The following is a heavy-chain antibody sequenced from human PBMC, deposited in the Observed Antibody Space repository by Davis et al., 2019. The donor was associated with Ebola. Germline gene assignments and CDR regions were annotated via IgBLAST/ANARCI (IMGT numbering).Heavy chain of an antibody. Sequence: ASVKVSCKASGYTFTDYYVYWVRQAPGQGLEWMGWINPNTGGTNYAQKFQGRVTMTRDTSINTVYMELISLKSDDTAVYYCARAYCSSTNCPPGGYWGQGTLVTVSS. CDR3: ARAYCSSTNCPPGGY. J-gene: IGHJ4*02. CDR1: GYTFTDYY. CDR2: INPNTGGT. D-gene: IGHD2-2*01. V-gene: IGHV1-2*02.